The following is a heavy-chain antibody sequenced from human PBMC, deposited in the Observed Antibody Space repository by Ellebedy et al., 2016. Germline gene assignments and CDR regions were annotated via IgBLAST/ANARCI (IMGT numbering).Heavy chain of an antibody. CDR2: INTNTGNP. Sequence: ASVKVSCKASGYTFTSYGISWVRQAPGQGLEWMGWINTNTGNPTYAQGFTGGFVFSLDTSVSTAYLQISSLKAEDTAVYYCARGASGSYIRRNWFDPWGQGTLVTVSS. V-gene: IGHV7-4-1*02. CDR3: ARGASGSYIRRNWFDP. D-gene: IGHD1-26*01. CDR1: GYTFTSYG. J-gene: IGHJ5*02.